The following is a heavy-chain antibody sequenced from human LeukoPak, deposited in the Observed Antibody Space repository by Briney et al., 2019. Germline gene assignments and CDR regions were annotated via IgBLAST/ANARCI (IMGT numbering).Heavy chain of an antibody. Sequence: PGGSLRPSCAASGFTFSDYYMSWIRQAPGKGLEWVSYISSSSSYTNYADSVKGRFTISRDNAKNSLYLQMNSLRAEDTAVYYCARLDGAGGYYYGMDVWGQGTTVTVSS. V-gene: IGHV3-11*03. D-gene: IGHD4/OR15-4a*01. CDR2: ISSSSSYT. CDR3: ARLDGAGGYYYGMDV. J-gene: IGHJ6*02. CDR1: GFTFSDYY.